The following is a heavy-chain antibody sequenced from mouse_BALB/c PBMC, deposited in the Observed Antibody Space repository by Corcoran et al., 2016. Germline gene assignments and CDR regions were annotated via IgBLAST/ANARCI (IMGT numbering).Heavy chain of an antibody. CDR3: ARWDWYFYV. Sequence: EVQLQQSGAELVKPGASVKLSCTASGFNIKDTYMHWVKQRPEQGLELIGRIDPANGNTKYDPKFQGKATITADTSSNTAYLQLSSLTSEDTAVYYCARWDWYFYVWGAATTVTVSS. J-gene: IGHJ1*01. CDR1: GFNIKDTY. CDR2: IDPANGNT. V-gene: IGHV14-3*02.